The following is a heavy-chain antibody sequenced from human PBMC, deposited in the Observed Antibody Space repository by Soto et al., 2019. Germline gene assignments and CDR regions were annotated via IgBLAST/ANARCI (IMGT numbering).Heavy chain of an antibody. Sequence: EVQLLESGGGLVQPGGSLRLSCAASGFTFSSYAMSWVRQAPGKGLELVSAISGSGGSTYYADSVKGRFTISRDNATNMLYLQRNSLRAGDTAVYYCAKLGYYYDYGMDVWGQGTTVTVSS. CDR2: ISGSGGST. D-gene: IGHD3-16*01. V-gene: IGHV3-23*01. CDR3: AKLGYYYDYGMDV. CDR1: GFTFSSYA. J-gene: IGHJ6*02.